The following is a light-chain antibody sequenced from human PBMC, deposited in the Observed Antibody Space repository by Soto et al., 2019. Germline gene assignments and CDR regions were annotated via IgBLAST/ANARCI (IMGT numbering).Light chain of an antibody. CDR1: QSVSSNS. V-gene: IGKV3-20*01. CDR2: GAS. CDR3: QQYGSSPLT. J-gene: IGKJ4*01. Sequence: ETVLTQSPATLSLSPGERATLSCRASQSVSSNSLAWYQQKPGQAPRLLIYGASSRATGFPDRFSGSGSGTDFTLTISRLEPEDFAVYYCQQYGSSPLTFGGGTKVDIK.